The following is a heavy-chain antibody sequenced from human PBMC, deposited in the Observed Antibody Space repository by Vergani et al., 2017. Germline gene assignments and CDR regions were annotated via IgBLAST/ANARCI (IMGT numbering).Heavy chain of an antibody. CDR3: AKANPRNSGYEYLYIYHAMDV. CDR1: GFTFNHYA. V-gene: IGHV3-23*01. CDR2: ISGSGGST. D-gene: IGHD5-12*01. J-gene: IGHJ6*02. Sequence: EVQLLESGGDLVQPGGSLRLSCAASGFTFNHYAMNWVRQAPGKGLEWVSGISGSGGSTYYAGSVKGRFTISRDSSKNTLYLQMNSLSAGDTAVYYCAKANPRNSGYEYLYIYHAMDVWGQETTVTVSS.